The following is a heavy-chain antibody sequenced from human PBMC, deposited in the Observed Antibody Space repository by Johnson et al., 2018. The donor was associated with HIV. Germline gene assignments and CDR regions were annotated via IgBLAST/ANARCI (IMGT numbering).Heavy chain of an antibody. D-gene: IGHD4-17*01. V-gene: IGHV3-23*04. CDR1: GFTFSSYG. J-gene: IGHJ3*02. CDR2: ISGSGGST. Sequence: VQLVESGGGVVQPGRSLRLSCAASGFTFSSYGMHWVRQAPGKGLEWVSAISGSGGSTYYADSVKGRFTISRDNSKNTLYLQMNSLRAEDTAVYYCATQEDYGDYYGAFDIWGQGTMVTVSS. CDR3: ATQEDYGDYYGAFDI.